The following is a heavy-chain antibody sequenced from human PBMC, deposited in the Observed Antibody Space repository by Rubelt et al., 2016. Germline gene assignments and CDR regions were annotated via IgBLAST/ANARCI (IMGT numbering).Heavy chain of an antibody. J-gene: IGHJ6*02. CDR3: ARQARHGMDV. Sequence: QVQLVQSGAEVKKPGASVKVSCKAYGYAFTNYNINWVRQAAGQGLEWMGWLNPNSGNTGHAQNFQGRFTMTRKLSISTAYMELSSLRSEDTAVYYCARQARHGMDVWGQGTTVTGAS. CDR1: GYAFTNYN. V-gene: IGHV1-8*01. CDR2: LNPNSGNT.